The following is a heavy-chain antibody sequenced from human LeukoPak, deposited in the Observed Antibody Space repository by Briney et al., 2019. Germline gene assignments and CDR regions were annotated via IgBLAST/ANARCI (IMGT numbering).Heavy chain of an antibody. Sequence: PGGSLRLSCAASGFIFTNHAMNWVRQAPGKGLEWVSGISGSGGSTYYAGSVKGRFTISRDNSKNTLYMQMNSLRAEETAVYYCAKGFRSGTYPLDYWGQETLVTVSS. CDR3: AKGFRSGTYPLDY. D-gene: IGHD3-10*01. CDR2: ISGSGGST. V-gene: IGHV3-23*01. J-gene: IGHJ4*02. CDR1: GFIFTNHA.